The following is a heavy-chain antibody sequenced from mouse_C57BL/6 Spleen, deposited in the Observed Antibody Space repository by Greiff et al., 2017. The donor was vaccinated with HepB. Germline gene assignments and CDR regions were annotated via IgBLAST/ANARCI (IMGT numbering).Heavy chain of an antibody. V-gene: IGHV1-78*01. D-gene: IGHD1-2*01. CDR1: GYTFTGYS. J-gene: IGHJ3*01. CDR3: ARLPFISNVVQFDD. Sequence: VQLQQSEAELVRPGASVKISCKASGYTFTGYSIHWVKQRPEQGLEWIGNIDPCDGRTNYNEKFKDKATLTADKSSSKAYMQLNSLTSEDSAVYFCARLPFISNVVQFDDWGQGTPVTVSA. CDR2: IDPCDGRT.